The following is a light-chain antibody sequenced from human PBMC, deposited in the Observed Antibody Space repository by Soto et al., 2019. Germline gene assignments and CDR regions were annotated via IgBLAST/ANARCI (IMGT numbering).Light chain of an antibody. J-gene: IGKJ1*01. CDR2: DAS. Sequence: DIQMPQSPSTLSASIGDRVTITSRASQSISSWLAWYQQKPGKAPKLLIYDASSLESGVPSRFSGSGSGTEFTLTISSLQPDDFATYSCQQYYSYSRTFGQGTKVDIK. CDR1: QSISSW. V-gene: IGKV1-5*01. CDR3: QQYYSYSRT.